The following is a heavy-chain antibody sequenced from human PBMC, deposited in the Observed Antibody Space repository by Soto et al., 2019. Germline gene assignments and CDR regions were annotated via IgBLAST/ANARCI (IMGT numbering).Heavy chain of an antibody. CDR1: GFTFSSYA. J-gene: IGHJ4*02. D-gene: IGHD3-22*01. CDR3: ARLLTYYYDSSGKNYDY. Sequence: QVQLVESGGGVVQPGRSLRLSCAASGFTFSSYAMHWVRQAPGKGLEWVAVISYDGSNKYYADSVKGRFTISRDNSKKTLYLKMNSLRAEDTAVYYGARLLTYYYDSSGKNYDYWGQGTLVTVSS. V-gene: IGHV3-30-3*01. CDR2: ISYDGSNK.